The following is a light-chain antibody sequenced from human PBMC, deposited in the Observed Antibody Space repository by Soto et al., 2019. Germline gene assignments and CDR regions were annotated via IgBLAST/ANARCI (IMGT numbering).Light chain of an antibody. CDR1: QTINNL. CDR2: KAS. CDR3: HQYSSYPLLT. Sequence: DIQITQCPSTISATVGDRVSITCRASQTINNLIAWYQQKPGQAPKLLIYKASNLETGVPSRFSGSGSGTEFTLTISSLQPDDFATYYCHQYSSYPLLTFGGGTIV. J-gene: IGKJ4*01. V-gene: IGKV1-5*03.